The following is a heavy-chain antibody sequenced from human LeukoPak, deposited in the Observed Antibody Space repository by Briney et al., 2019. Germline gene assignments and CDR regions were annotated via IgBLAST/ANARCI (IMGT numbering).Heavy chain of an antibody. J-gene: IGHJ5*02. V-gene: IGHV4-30-2*01. CDR3: ARDLRYSYGFGT. Sequence: SQTLSLTCAVSGGSISSGGYSWSWIRQPPGKGLEWIGYIYHSGSTNYNPSLKGRVTISVDTSKNQFSLKLSSVTAADTAVYYCARDLRYSYGFGTWGQGTLVTVSS. CDR2: IYHSGST. D-gene: IGHD5-18*01. CDR1: GGSISSGGYS.